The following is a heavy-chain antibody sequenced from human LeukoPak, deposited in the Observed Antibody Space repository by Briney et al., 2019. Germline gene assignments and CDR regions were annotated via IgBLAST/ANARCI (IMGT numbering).Heavy chain of an antibody. CDR2: IYYSGST. CDR1: GGSISSSSYY. D-gene: IGHD6-13*01. Sequence: KPSETLSLTCTVSGGSISSSSYYWGWIRQPPGKGLEWIGSIYYSGSTYYNPSLRSRVTISVDTSKNQFSLNLSSVTAADTAVYYCARGGVDYRAAAVTGWFDPWGQGILVTVSS. J-gene: IGHJ5*02. CDR3: ARGGVDYRAAAVTGWFDP. V-gene: IGHV4-39*07.